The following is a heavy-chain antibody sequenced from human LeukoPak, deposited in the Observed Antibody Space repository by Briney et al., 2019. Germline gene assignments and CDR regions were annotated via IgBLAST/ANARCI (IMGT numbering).Heavy chain of an antibody. CDR1: GFTFSSYA. CDR2: IIGSGGST. CDR3: AKEIPVHYYYYYMDV. V-gene: IGHV3-23*01. D-gene: IGHD2-21*01. J-gene: IGHJ6*03. Sequence: GGFLRFSCAASGFTFSSYAMSWVRQAPGKGLEWVSAIIGSGGSTYYADSVKGRFTISRDNSKNTLYLQMNSLRAEDTAVYYCAKEIPVHYYYYYMDVWGKGTTVTVSS.